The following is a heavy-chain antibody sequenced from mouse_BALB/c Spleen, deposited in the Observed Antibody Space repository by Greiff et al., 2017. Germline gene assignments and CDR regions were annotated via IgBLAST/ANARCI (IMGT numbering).Heavy chain of an antibody. Sequence: DVKLQESGPELVKPGASVKISCKASGYTFTDYNMHWVKQSHGKSLEWIGYIYPYNGGTGYNQKFKSKATLTVDNSSSTAYMELRSLTSEDSAVYYCAREGLDGYPFAYWGQGTLVTVSA. J-gene: IGHJ3*01. CDR2: IYPYNGGT. CDR3: AREGLDGYPFAY. D-gene: IGHD2-3*01. V-gene: IGHV1S29*02. CDR1: GYTFTDYN.